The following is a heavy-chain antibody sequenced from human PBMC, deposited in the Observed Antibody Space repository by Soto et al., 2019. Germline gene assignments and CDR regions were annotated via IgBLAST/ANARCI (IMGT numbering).Heavy chain of an antibody. Sequence: QVQLQESGPGLVKPSQTLSLTCTVSGGSISSGDYYWSWIRQHPGKGLEWIVYIYYSGSTYYTPSLKQRVTISLHTSKIQFSPKLSSVTSADTAVYYCARSTAGAYVGFDPWGQVTLVTVSS. CDR3: ARSTAGAYVGFDP. V-gene: IGHV4-31*03. D-gene: IGHD3-10*01. J-gene: IGHJ5*02. CDR1: GGSISSGDYY. CDR2: IYYSGST.